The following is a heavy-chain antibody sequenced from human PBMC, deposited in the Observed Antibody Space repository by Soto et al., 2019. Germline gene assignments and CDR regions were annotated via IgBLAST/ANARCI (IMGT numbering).Heavy chain of an antibody. CDR2: INEYGSVI. J-gene: IGHJ4*02. Sequence: DVQLVESGGGLVRPGGSLRLSSAASGFTFSSYWMHWVRQVPGKGLVWVSRINEYGSVINYADSVKGRFTIFRDNSKNTLYLEMNSLRAEDAAVYYCTRDIGGRGAYWGQGTLVTVPS. D-gene: IGHD3-16*01. V-gene: IGHV3-74*01. CDR1: GFTFSSYW. CDR3: TRDIGGRGAY.